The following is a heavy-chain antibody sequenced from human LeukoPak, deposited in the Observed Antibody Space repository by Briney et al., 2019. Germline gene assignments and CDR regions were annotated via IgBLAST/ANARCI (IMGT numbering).Heavy chain of an antibody. D-gene: IGHD2/OR15-2a*01. J-gene: IGHJ4*02. CDR1: GFPLSNFW. Sequence: GGSLRLSCTASGFPLSNFWMHWVRQVPGKGLVWVSRIISDGTTTSYADSVKGRFTISRDNAKNTLYLQMNSLRAEDTAVYYCTRDWRNMAFDYWGKGTLVTVSS. CDR2: IISDGTTT. V-gene: IGHV3-74*01. CDR3: TRDWRNMAFDY.